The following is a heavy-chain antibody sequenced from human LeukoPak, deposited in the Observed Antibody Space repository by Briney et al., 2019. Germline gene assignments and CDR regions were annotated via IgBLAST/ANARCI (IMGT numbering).Heavy chain of an antibody. D-gene: IGHD4-17*01. CDR3: ARDYDYGDYPGY. V-gene: IGHV3-20*04. CDR1: GFRYDDYD. Sequence: GGPLRLSCAASGFRYDDYDMNWLPQAPGKGLEWVSDINWNGGSTRYADSVKGRFTISRDNAKNSLYLQMNSLRAEDTALYYCARDYDYGDYPGYWGQGTLVTVSS. J-gene: IGHJ4*02. CDR2: INWNGGST.